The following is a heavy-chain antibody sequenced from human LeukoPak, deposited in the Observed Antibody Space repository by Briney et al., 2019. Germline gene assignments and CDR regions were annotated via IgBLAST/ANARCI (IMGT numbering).Heavy chain of an antibody. Sequence: GGSLRLSCAASGFTFSSYAMSWVRQAPGKGLEWVSAISGSGGSTYYADSVKGRFTSSRGNSNNTLYVQMNSLRVEDTAVYYCAKSGGLSGSGRLAMDVWGQGTTVTVSS. CDR1: GFTFSSYA. V-gene: IGHV3-23*01. J-gene: IGHJ6*02. CDR2: ISGSGGST. D-gene: IGHD3-10*01. CDR3: AKSGGLSGSGRLAMDV.